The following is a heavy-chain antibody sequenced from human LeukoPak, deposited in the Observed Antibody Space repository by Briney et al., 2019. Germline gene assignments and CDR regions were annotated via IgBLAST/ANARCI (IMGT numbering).Heavy chain of an antibody. D-gene: IGHD2-2*01. CDR3: ARERPRRYCSSTSCSRFDY. Sequence: VASVKVSCKSSGYTFTSYGISWVRQAPGQGLEWMGWISAYNGNTNYAQKLQGRVTMTTDTSTSTAYMEPRSLRSDDSAVYYCARERPRRYCSSTSCSRFDYWGQGTLVTVSS. J-gene: IGHJ4*02. V-gene: IGHV1-18*01. CDR2: ISAYNGNT. CDR1: GYTFTSYG.